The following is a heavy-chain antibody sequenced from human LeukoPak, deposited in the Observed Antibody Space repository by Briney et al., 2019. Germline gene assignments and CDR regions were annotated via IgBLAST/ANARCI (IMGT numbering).Heavy chain of an antibody. V-gene: IGHV1-69*13. J-gene: IGHJ4*02. D-gene: IGHD1-26*01. Sequence: ASVKVSSKASGGTFSSYAISWVRQAPGQGLEWMGGIIPIFGTANYARKFQGRVTITADESTSTAYMELSSLRSEDTAVYYCARGRSGSYYGNYWGQGTLVTVSS. CDR3: ARGRSGSYYGNY. CDR1: GGTFSSYA. CDR2: IIPIFGTA.